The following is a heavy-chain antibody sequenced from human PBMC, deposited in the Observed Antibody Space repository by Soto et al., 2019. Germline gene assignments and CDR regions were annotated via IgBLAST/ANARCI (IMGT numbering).Heavy chain of an antibody. V-gene: IGHV3-11*01. CDR2: ISSSGSTI. Sequence: GSLRLCCASCYFTFSDYYMSWLRQAPGEGLEWGSYISSSGSTIYYADSVKGRFTISRDNAKTALYLQMNSLRAEDTAVYYCVRVGGTYYDYVWGSYRYFHFDYWGQET. CDR3: VRVGGTYYDYVWGSYRYFHFDY. CDR1: YFTFSDYY. D-gene: IGHD3-16*02. J-gene: IGHJ4*02.